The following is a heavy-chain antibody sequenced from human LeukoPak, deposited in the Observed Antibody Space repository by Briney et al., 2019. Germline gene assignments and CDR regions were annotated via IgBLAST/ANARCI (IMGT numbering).Heavy chain of an antibody. D-gene: IGHD2-8*01. V-gene: IGHV3-23*01. CDR3: AKDPRLLIY. J-gene: IGHJ4*01. CDR1: GFTFSSYA. Sequence: PGGSLRLSCAASGFTFSSYAMSWVRQAPGKGLEWVSGISGSDGSTNYADSVKGRFTISRENSKNTLYLQMNSLRAEDTAVYYCAKDPRLLIYWGHGTLVTVSS. CDR2: ISGSDGST.